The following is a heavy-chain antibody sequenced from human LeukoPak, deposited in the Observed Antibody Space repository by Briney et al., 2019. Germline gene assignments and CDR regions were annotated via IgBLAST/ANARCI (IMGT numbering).Heavy chain of an antibody. CDR2: IYPGDSDA. CDR3: ARRRDLYSGSYYPFDY. Sequence: GESLKISCKASGYIFTRYWIGWVRQMPGKGLEWMGIIYPGDSDARYSPSFQGQVTISADKSISTAYLQWSSLKASDTAIYYCARRRDLYSGSYYPFDYWGQGTLVTVSS. D-gene: IGHD1-26*01. V-gene: IGHV5-51*01. J-gene: IGHJ4*02. CDR1: GYIFTRYW.